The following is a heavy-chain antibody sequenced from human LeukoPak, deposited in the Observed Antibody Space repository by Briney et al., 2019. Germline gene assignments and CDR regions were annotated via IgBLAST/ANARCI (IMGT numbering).Heavy chain of an antibody. D-gene: IGHD1-26*01. V-gene: IGHV4-59*01. J-gene: IGHJ3*02. Sequence: SETLSLTCTVSGGSISSYYWSWIRQPPGKGLEWIGYIYYSGSTNYNPSLKSRVTISVDTSKNQFSLKLSSVTAADTAVYYCATDLGIARLAFDIWGQGTMVTVSS. CDR3: ATDLGIARLAFDI. CDR2: IYYSGST. CDR1: GGSISSYY.